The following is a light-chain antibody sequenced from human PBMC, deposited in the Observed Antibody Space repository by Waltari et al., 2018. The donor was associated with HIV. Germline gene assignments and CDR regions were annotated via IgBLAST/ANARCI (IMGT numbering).Light chain of an antibody. Sequence: QSALTQPASVSGSPGQSITIPCTGTTRDVGGDTYVSWYQKHPGKAPKLLIYEVTNRPSGVSNRFSGSKSDSTASLTISGLQAEDEAEYYCSSSTTTTTLGLFGTGTKVTVL. J-gene: IGLJ1*01. CDR2: EVT. CDR3: SSSTTTTTLGL. V-gene: IGLV2-14*03. CDR1: TRDVGGDTY.